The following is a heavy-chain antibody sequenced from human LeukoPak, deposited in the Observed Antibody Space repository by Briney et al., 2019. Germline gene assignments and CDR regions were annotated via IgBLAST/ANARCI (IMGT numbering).Heavy chain of an antibody. D-gene: IGHD2-2*01. CDR2: ISSSSSYK. CDR3: ARDSLAAGYRLEWYYFDY. CDR1: GFTFSTYT. Sequence: PGGSLRLSCAASGFTFSTYTMNWVRHAPGKGLGWVSSISSSSSYKYYGDTVKGRFTISRDNAKNSLYLQMNSLRAEDTAVYYCARDSLAAGYRLEWYYFDYWGQGTLVTVSS. J-gene: IGHJ4*02. V-gene: IGHV3-21*01.